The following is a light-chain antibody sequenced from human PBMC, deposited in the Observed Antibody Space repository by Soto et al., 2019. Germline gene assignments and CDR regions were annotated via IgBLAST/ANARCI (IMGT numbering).Light chain of an antibody. CDR3: QHTYSTPCT. V-gene: IGKV1-39*01. J-gene: IGKJ2*02. CDR2: AAS. CDR1: QRISYY. Sequence: DIQMTQSPSSLSTSVGDRVTITCRASQRISYYLNWYQQKPGKAPKLLIYAASSLQSGVPSRFSGSGSRTDFTHTISTLQAEDSATYYCQHTYSTPCTFGQGTKLEIK.